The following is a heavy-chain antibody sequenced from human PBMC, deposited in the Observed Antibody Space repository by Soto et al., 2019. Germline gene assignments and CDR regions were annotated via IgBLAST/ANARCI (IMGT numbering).Heavy chain of an antibody. CDR2: ISSDGSNK. CDR3: AKKKAGGDYYFDY. Sequence: QVQLVESGGGVVQPGRSLRLSCAASGFTFSSYGMHWVRQAPGKGLEWVAVISSDGSNKYYADSVKGRFTISRDNSKNTLYLKKNSLRAKDTAVYYFAKKKAGGDYYFDYWGQGTLVTVSS. D-gene: IGHD2-21*01. V-gene: IGHV3-30*18. CDR1: GFTFSSYG. J-gene: IGHJ4*02.